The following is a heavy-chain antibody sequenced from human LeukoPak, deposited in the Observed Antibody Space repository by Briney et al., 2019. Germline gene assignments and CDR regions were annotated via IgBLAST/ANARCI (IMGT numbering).Heavy chain of an antibody. CDR2: ISAHNGNT. J-gene: IGHJ6*03. Sequence: ASVKVSCKASGYMFATYGLSWVRQAPGQGLEWMGWISAHNGNTNYAQKFQGRVTMTTDTSTNTAYMELRSLRSDDTAVYYCARCRKLLLHYYYYYYMDVWGEGTTVTVSS. D-gene: IGHD3-22*01. CDR1: GYMFATYG. CDR3: ARCRKLLLHYYYYYYMDV. V-gene: IGHV1-18*01.